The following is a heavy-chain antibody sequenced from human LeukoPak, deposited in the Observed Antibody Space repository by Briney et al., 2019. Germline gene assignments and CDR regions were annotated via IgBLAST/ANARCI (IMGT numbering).Heavy chain of an antibody. CDR3: AEIAAAGTGDAFDI. CDR1: GFTLSSYG. J-gene: IGHJ3*02. Sequence: GGSLRLSCAPSGFTLSSYGMHWVRQAPGKGLEWVEDISYDGSNKLYADSVKGRFTISRDNAKNTLYLQMNCLRAEDTAVYYCAEIAAAGTGDAFDIWGQGTMVTVSS. CDR2: ISYDGSNK. V-gene: IGHV3-30*03. D-gene: IGHD6-13*01.